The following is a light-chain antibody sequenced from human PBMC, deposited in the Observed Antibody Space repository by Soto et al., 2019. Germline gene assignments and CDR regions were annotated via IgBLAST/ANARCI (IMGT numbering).Light chain of an antibody. J-gene: IGLJ7*01. V-gene: IGLV2-23*02. Sequence: QSALTQPASVSGSPGQSITISCTGTSSDVGSHNLVSWYQQHPGQAPKLMIYEASKRPLGVSARFSASKSGNTASLTISGLQAEDEAEYYCCSYGGSRAVFGGGTQLTVL. CDR3: CSYGGSRAV. CDR1: SSDVGSHNL. CDR2: EAS.